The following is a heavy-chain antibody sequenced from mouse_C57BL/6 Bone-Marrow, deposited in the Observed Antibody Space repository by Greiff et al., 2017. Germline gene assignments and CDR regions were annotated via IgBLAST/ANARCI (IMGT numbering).Heavy chain of an antibody. CDR2: INPNNGGT. Sequence: VQLHQSGPELVKPGASVKISCKASGYTFTDYYMNWVKQSHGKSLEWIGDINPNNGGTSYNQKFKGKATLTVDKSSSTAYMELRSLTSEDSAVSYCARKKHYFDYWGQGTTLTVSS. CDR3: ARKKHYFDY. J-gene: IGHJ2*01. V-gene: IGHV1-26*01. CDR1: GYTFTDYY.